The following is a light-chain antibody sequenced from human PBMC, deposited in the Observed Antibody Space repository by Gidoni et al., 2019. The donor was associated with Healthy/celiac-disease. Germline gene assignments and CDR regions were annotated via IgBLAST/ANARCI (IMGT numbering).Light chain of an antibody. Sequence: DIQMTQSPSTLSASVGDRLTITCRASQSISSWLAWYQQKPGKAPKLLIYKASSLESGVPSRFSGSGSGTEFTLTISSLQPDDFATYYCQQYNNYSWTFXQXTKVEVK. CDR1: QSISSW. CDR3: QQYNNYSWT. J-gene: IGKJ1*01. CDR2: KAS. V-gene: IGKV1-5*03.